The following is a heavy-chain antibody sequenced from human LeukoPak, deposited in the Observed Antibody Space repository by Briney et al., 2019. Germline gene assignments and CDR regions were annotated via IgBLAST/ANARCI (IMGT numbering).Heavy chain of an antibody. CDR3: AKLGFGELFDIDY. CDR1: GGSVSSNY. J-gene: IGHJ4*02. CDR2: IYYSGST. D-gene: IGHD3-10*01. Sequence: SETLSLTCSVSGGSVSSNYWAWIRQPPGKGLEWIGYIYYSGSTNYNPSLKSRVTISVDTSKNQFSLKLSSVTAADTAVYYCAKLGFGELFDIDYWGQGTLVTVSS. V-gene: IGHV4-59*08.